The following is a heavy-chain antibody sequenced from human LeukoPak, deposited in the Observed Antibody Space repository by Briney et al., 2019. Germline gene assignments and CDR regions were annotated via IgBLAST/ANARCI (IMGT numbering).Heavy chain of an antibody. V-gene: IGHV4-61*02. J-gene: IGHJ6*03. Sequence: SQTPSLTCTVSGGSISSGSYYWSWIRQPAGKGLEWIGRIYTSGSTNYNPSLKSRVTISVDTSKNQFSLKLSSVTAADTAVYYCARRAPSPYSSSSFYYYYYMDVWGKGTTVTVSS. CDR1: GGSISSGSYY. CDR2: IYTSGST. CDR3: ARRAPSPYSSSSFYYYYYMDV. D-gene: IGHD6-6*01.